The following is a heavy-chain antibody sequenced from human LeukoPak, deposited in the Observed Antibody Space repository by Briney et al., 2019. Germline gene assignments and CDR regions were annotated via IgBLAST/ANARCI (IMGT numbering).Heavy chain of an antibody. Sequence: SETLSLTCTVSGGSISSSSYYWGWIRQPPGKGLEWIGSIYYSGSTYYNPSLKSRVTISVDTSKNQFSLKLSSVTAADTAVYYCARVHSGGSRYYYYMDVWGKGTTVTVSS. CDR3: ARVHSGGSRYYYYMDV. D-gene: IGHD2-15*01. CDR1: GGSISSSSYY. J-gene: IGHJ6*03. CDR2: IYYSGST. V-gene: IGHV4-39*07.